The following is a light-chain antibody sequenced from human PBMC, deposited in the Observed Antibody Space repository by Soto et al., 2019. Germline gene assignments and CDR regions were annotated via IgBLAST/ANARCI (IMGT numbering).Light chain of an antibody. CDR2: AAS. CDR3: QESYSAVT. CDR1: QSVSSY. V-gene: IGKV1-39*01. J-gene: IGKJ3*01. Sequence: DIQMTQSPSSLSASVGDRISITCRASQSVSSYLNWYQQKPGKAPRLLIYAASHLQTGVPSRFRGTGSATHFTLTLSSLQPEYFATYFCQESYSAVTFGPGTKVDIK.